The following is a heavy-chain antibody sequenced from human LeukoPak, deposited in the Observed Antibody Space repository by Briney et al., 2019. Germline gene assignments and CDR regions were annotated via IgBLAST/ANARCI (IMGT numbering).Heavy chain of an antibody. CDR2: MNPNSGNT. D-gene: IGHD2-2*01. CDR3: ARGYCSSTSCFRGWNWFDP. V-gene: IGHV1-8*01. J-gene: IGHJ5*02. Sequence: ASVKVSCKASGYTFTSYDINWVRQATGQGREWMGWMNPNSGNTGYAQKFQGRVTMTRNTSISTAYMELSSLRSEDTAVYYCARGYCSSTSCFRGWNWFDPWGQGTLVTVSS. CDR1: GYTFTSYD.